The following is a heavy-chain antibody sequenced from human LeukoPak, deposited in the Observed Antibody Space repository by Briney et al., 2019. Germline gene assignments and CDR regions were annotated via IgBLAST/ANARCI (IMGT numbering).Heavy chain of an antibody. CDR2: ISYDGSNK. J-gene: IGHJ6*02. D-gene: IGHD2-2*01. CDR1: GFTFSSYG. CDR3: ARDRGTTPKYYYGTDV. Sequence: QAGGSLRLSCAASGFTFSSYGMHWVRQAPGKGLEWVAVISYDGSNKYYADFVKGRFAISRDNFKNTLYLQMNSLRAEDTAVYYCARDRGTTPKYYYGTDVWGQGTTVAVSS. V-gene: IGHV3-30*03.